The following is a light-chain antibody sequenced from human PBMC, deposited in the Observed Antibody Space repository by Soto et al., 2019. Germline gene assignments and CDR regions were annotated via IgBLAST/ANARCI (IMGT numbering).Light chain of an antibody. V-gene: IGLV1-40*01. Sequence: QSVLTQPPSVSGAPGHRVTLSCIGSSSNIGSGYDVHWYQQFPRTAPKLLISGDSNRPSGVPDRFSGSKSGTSASLAITGLQTEDEADYYCQSYDSSLSGGIFGGGTKLTVL. CDR3: QSYDSSLSGGI. CDR1: SSNIGSGYD. J-gene: IGLJ2*01. CDR2: GDS.